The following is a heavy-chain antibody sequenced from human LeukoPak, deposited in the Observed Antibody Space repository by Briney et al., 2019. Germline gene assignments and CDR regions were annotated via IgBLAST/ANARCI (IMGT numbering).Heavy chain of an antibody. D-gene: IGHD2-2*01. J-gene: IGHJ4*02. V-gene: IGHV4-59*08. Sequence: SETLSLTCTVSGGSISSYYWSWIRQPPGKGLEWIGYIYYSGSTNSNPSLKSRVTMSVDTSKNQFSLKLSSVTAADTAVYYCARIGGRACSSTSCYVLDYWGQGTLVTVSS. CDR1: GGSISSYY. CDR2: IYYSGST. CDR3: ARIGGRACSSTSCYVLDY.